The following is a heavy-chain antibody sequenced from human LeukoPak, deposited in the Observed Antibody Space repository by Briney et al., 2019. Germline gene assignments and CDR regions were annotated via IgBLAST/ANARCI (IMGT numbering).Heavy chain of an antibody. V-gene: IGHV1-8*03. CDR2: MNPNSGNT. Sequence: ASVKVSCKASGYTFTSYDINWVRQATGQGLEWMGWMNPNSGNTGYAQKFQGRVTITRNTSISTAYMELGSLRSEDTAVYYCARARKVASRWFDPWGQGTLVTVSS. J-gene: IGHJ5*02. D-gene: IGHD1-14*01. CDR1: GYTFTSYD. CDR3: ARARKVASRWFDP.